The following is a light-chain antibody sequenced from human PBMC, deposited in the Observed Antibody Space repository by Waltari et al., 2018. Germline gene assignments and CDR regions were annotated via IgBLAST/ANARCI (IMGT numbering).Light chain of an antibody. CDR2: TAS. CDR3: QQRNNYPIT. V-gene: IGKV1-9*01. J-gene: IGKJ5*01. CDR1: QGISTH. Sequence: DIQLTQSPSSLSASVGDRVILTCRASQGISTHLAWYQQKPGKAPKLLLYTASTLQSGVPSRFSGSGSGTEFTLTISSLQPEDFAAYYCQQRNNYPITFGQGTRLEI.